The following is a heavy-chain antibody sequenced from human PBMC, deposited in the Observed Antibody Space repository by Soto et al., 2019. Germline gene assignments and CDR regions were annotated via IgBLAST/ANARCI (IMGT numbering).Heavy chain of an antibody. CDR3: AASAEYSTSSLDY. CDR1: GFTFRSYW. CDR2: INTDGSST. Sequence: EVQLVESGGGLLQPGGSLRLSCAASGFTFRSYWMHWVRQASGKGLVWVSRINTDGSSTSYADSVKGRFTISRDNAKNTLYLQLNSLRAEDTAVYYCAASAEYSTSSLDYWGQGTLVTVSS. J-gene: IGHJ4*02. D-gene: IGHD6-6*01. V-gene: IGHV3-74*01.